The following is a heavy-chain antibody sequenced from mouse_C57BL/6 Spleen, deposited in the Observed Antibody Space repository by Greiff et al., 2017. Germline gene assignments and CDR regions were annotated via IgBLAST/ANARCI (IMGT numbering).Heavy chain of an antibody. V-gene: IGHV5-17*01. CDR3: ARPGDYDGYWYFDV. CDR2: ISSGSSTI. J-gene: IGHJ1*03. Sequence: EVKLMESGGGLVKPGGSLKLSCAASGFTFSDYGMHWVRQAPEKGLEWVAYISSGSSTIYYADTVKGRFTISRDNAKNTLFLQMTSLRSEDTAMYYCARPGDYDGYWYFDVWGTGTTVTVSS. CDR1: GFTFSDYG. D-gene: IGHD2-4*01.